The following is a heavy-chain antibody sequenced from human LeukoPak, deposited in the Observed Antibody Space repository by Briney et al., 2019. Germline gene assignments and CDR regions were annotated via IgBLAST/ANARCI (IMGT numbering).Heavy chain of an antibody. CDR3: LIPAMNY. Sequence: GGSLRLSCEVSRFSFSSYAMTWFRQAPGKGLEWVSAISGRGDRTSYADSVKGRVTISRDNSKNTLYLQMNSLRVEVTAIYYPLIPAMNYWGQGTLVIVSS. CDR1: RFSFSSYA. D-gene: IGHD2-2*01. V-gene: IGHV3-23*01. J-gene: IGHJ4*02. CDR2: ISGRGDRT.